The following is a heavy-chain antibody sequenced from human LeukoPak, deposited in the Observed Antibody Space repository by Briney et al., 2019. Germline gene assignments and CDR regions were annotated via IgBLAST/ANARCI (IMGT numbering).Heavy chain of an antibody. CDR2: INQEGNDK. D-gene: IGHD6-19*01. V-gene: IGHV3-7*03. J-gene: IGHJ4*02. Sequence: GGSLRLSCAASGFTFRNYWMTWVRQAPGKGLEWVANINQEGNDKYYVDSVKGRFTISRDNTKNSLFLQMNNLRADDTAVYYCAARPVADDPAPFDYWGQGTRVTVSS. CDR3: AARPVADDPAPFDY. CDR1: GFTFRNYW.